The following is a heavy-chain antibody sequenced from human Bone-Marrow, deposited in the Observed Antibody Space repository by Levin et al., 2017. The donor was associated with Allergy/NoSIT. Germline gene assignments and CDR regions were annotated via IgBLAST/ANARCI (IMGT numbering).Heavy chain of an antibody. D-gene: IGHD2-8*02. Sequence: GGSLRLSCAASEFTVRTNYMSWVRQAPGKGLEWVSSISSSGSDMYYVDSVRGRFTISRDNAKNSLTLQMNSLRAEDTAVYYCARGIIGDVRVAHKEAFDIWGQGTMVSVSS. V-gene: IGHV3-21*01. CDR2: ISSSGSDM. J-gene: IGHJ3*02. CDR3: ARGIIGDVRVAHKEAFDI. CDR1: EFTVRTNY.